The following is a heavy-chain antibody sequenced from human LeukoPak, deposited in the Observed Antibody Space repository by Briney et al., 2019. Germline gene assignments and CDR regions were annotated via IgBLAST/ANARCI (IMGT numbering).Heavy chain of an antibody. CDR1: GYSFADYH. CDR3: GRDRFSWGSHHFPEH. Sequence: GASVKVSCKASGYSFADYHIHWVRQAPGQGLEWMGIINPRSGSTTYAQKFQGRVTMTRHSSANTVSMEVNSLRSDDTAMYYCGRDRFSWGSHHFPEHWGQGTLVTVSS. J-gene: IGHJ1*01. CDR2: INPRSGST. D-gene: IGHD3-3*01. V-gene: IGHV1-46*01.